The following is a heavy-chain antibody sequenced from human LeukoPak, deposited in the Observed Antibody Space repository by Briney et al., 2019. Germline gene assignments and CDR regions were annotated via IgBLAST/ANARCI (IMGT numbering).Heavy chain of an antibody. CDR3: ARGVSSGSNVDPFDF. Sequence: FXVXSNYMSWVRQAPGKGLEWVSVMYSGGATHYGNSVQGRFTISRDNSKNTLYLQMNNLRAEDTAVYYCARGVSSGSNVDPFDFWGQGTPVIVSS. CDR1: FXVXSNY. V-gene: IGHV3-53*01. D-gene: IGHD3-22*01. J-gene: IGHJ4*02. CDR2: MYSGGAT.